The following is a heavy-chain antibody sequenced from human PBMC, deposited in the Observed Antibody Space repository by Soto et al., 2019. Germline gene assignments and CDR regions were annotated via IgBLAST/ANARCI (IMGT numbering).Heavy chain of an antibody. V-gene: IGHV3-21*01. J-gene: IGHJ6*02. CDR1: GFTFSSYS. D-gene: IGHD5-12*01. CDR3: ARVGPATIILYGMDV. CDR2: ISSSSSYI. Sequence: PGGSLRLSCAASGFTFSSYSMNWVRQAPGKGLEWVSSISSSSSYIYYADSVKGRFTISRDNAKNSLYLQMNSLRAEDTAVYYCARVGPATIILYGMDVWGQGTTVTVSS.